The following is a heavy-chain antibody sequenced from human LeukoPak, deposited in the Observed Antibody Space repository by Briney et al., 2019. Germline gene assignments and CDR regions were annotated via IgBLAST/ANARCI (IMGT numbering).Heavy chain of an antibody. CDR2: IKEDGSEK. CDR1: GFTFSSYW. CDR3: ARDRFGGMDV. J-gene: IGHJ6*04. Sequence: PGGSPRLSCAASGFTFSSYWMSWVRQAPGKGLEWVASIKEDGSEKYNLESLKGRFTISRDNAKNSLYLQMNTLRVEDTAVYYCARDRFGGMDVWGKGTTVTVSP. V-gene: IGHV3-7*01. D-gene: IGHD3-10*01.